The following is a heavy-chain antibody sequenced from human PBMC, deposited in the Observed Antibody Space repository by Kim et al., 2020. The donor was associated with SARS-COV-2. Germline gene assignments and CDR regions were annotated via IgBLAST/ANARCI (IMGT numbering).Heavy chain of an antibody. CDR3: AREYYDFWSGYGWFDP. D-gene: IGHD3-3*01. CDR1: GFTFSDYY. J-gene: IGHJ5*02. V-gene: IGHV3-11*01. Sequence: GGSLRLSCAASGFTFSDYYMSWIRQAPGKGLEWVSYISSSGSTIYYADSVKGRFTISRDNAKNSLYLQMNSLRAEDTAVYYCAREYYDFWSGYGWFDPWGQGTLVTVSS. CDR2: ISSSGSTI.